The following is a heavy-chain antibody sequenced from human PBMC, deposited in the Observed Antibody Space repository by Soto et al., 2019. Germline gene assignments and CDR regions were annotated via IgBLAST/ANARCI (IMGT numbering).Heavy chain of an antibody. CDR2: ISYDGSNK. J-gene: IGHJ4*02. CDR3: AKDPYTGISGIDY. D-gene: IGHD2-2*02. V-gene: IGHV3-30*18. Sequence: VGSLRLSCAASGFTFSSYGMHWVRQAPGKGLEWVAVISYDGSNKYYADSVKGRFTISRDNSKNTLYLQMNSLRAEDTAVYYCAKDPYTGISGIDYWGQGTLVTVSS. CDR1: GFTFSSYG.